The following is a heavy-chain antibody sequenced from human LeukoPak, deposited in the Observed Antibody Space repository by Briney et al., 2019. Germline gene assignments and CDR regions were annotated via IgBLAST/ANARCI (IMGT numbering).Heavy chain of an antibody. CDR2: IYPGDSDT. CDR1: GYSFTSYW. V-gene: IGHV5-51*01. J-gene: IGHJ6*02. D-gene: IGHD1-26*01. Sequence: GESLKISCKGSGYSFTSYWIGWVRQMPGKGLEWMGIIYPGDSDTRYSPSFQGQVTISADKSISTAYLQWSSLKASDTAMYYCARILYSGSYFYYYYGMDVWGQGTTVTVSS. CDR3: ARILYSGSYFYYYYGMDV.